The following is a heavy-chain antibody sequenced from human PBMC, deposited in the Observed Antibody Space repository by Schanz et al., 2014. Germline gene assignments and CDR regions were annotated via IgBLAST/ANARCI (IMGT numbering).Heavy chain of an antibody. D-gene: IGHD1-26*01. CDR2: IRSKAHNSAT. V-gene: IGHV3-73*01. J-gene: IGHJ4*02. CDR1: GFTFSGSP. CDR3: SRGTVGSTYGVDY. Sequence: VQLVESGGGVVQPGGALTLSCAASGFTFSGSPMHWVRQASGRGLEWVGRIRSKAHNSATSYAASVKGRFTISRDDSKNTAYLQMNSLKTEDTAVYYCSRGTVGSTYGVDYWGQGTPVTVSS.